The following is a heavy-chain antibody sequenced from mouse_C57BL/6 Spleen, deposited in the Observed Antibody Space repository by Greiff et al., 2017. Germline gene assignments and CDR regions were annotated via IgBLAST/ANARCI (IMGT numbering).Heavy chain of an antibody. CDR3: ARRAYGNYLDY. Sequence: QVHVKQPGAELVRPGSSVKLSCKASGYTFTSYWMHWVKQRPIQGLEWIGNIDPSDSETHYNQKFKDKATLTVDKSSSTAYMQLSSLTSEDSAVYYCARRAYGNYLDYWGQGTTLTVSS. J-gene: IGHJ2*01. CDR1: GYTFTSYW. CDR2: IDPSDSET. V-gene: IGHV1-52*01. D-gene: IGHD2-1*01.